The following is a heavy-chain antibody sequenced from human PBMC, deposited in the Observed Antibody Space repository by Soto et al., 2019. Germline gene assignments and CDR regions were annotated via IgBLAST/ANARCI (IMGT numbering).Heavy chain of an antibody. D-gene: IGHD6-19*01. CDR3: ARYQPYSTGYYYFDQ. J-gene: IGHJ4*02. V-gene: IGHV1-18*01. CDR2: ISGHNGHA. Sequence: QVQLVQSGAEVKKPGASVKVSCKTSGYNFTTYGVSWVRQAPGQGLEWMGWISGHNGHANYAQTYQCRVTMTTDTSTTTAYMELRSLRSDDTAVYYCARYQPYSTGYYYFDQWGQGTLAIVTS. CDR1: GYNFTTYG.